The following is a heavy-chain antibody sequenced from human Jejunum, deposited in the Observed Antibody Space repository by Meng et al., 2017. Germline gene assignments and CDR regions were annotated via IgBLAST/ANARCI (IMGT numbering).Heavy chain of an antibody. CDR2: IYYSGIT. CDR3: ARGGGDSYGTFDS. D-gene: IGHD2-21*01. CDR1: GGSISSYY. V-gene: IGHV4-59*08. Sequence: QVQLQESGPGLVKPSETLSLTCTVSGGSISSYYWSWIRQPPGKGLEWIGYIYYSGITTYSPSLKSRVSISVDTSKNHFSLRLDSLTAADTAVYYCARGGGDSYGTFDSWGRGTLVTVSS. J-gene: IGHJ4*02.